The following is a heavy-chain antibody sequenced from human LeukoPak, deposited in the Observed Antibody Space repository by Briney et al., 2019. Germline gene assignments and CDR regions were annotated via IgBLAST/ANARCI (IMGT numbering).Heavy chain of an antibody. CDR3: ARGVYYDYIWGSSGYYYYMDV. CDR1: GYTFTSYG. D-gene: IGHD3-16*01. V-gene: IGHV1-18*01. Sequence: ASVKVSCKASGYTFTSYGISWVRQAPGQGLEWMGWISAYNGNTNYARKLQGRVTMTTDTSTSTAYMELRSLRSDDTAVYYCARGVYYDYIWGSSGYYYYMDVWGKGTTVTVSS. CDR2: ISAYNGNT. J-gene: IGHJ6*03.